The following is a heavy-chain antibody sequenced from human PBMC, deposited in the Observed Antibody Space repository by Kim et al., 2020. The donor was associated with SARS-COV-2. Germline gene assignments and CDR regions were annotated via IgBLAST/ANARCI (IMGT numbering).Heavy chain of an antibody. CDR2: IYPGDSDT. D-gene: IGHD2-21*02. Sequence: GESLKISCKGSGYSFTSYWIGWVRQMPGKGLEWMGIIYPGDSDTRYSPSFQGQVTISADKSISTAYLQWSSLKASDTAMYYCAMFPYCGGDCYPHEAFDIWGQGTMVTVSS. CDR1: GYSFTSYW. V-gene: IGHV5-51*01. J-gene: IGHJ3*02. CDR3: AMFPYCGGDCYPHEAFDI.